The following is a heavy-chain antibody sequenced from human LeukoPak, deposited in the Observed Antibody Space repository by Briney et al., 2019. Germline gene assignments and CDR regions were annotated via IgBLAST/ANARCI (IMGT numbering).Heavy chain of an antibody. J-gene: IGHJ4*02. CDR3: ARDPTRAMIDESCFDY. CDR2: IYYSGST. CDR1: GGSISSSSYY. Sequence: SETLSLTCTVSGGSISSSSYYWCWIRQPPGKGLEWIGSIYYSGSTYYNPSLKSRVTISVDTSKNQFSLKLSSVTAADTAVYYCARDPTRAMIDESCFDYWGQGTLVTVSS. V-gene: IGHV4-39*07. D-gene: IGHD3-22*01.